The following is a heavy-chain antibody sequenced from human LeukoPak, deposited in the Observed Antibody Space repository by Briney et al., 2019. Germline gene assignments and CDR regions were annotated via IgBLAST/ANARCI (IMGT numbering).Heavy chain of an antibody. Sequence: GGSLRLSCSASGFRFSSYAMHWVRQAPGKGLEFASGISSSGGRTYYADSVKGRFTISRDNAKNSLSLQMNSLRDDDTAVYYCAREGYYGAFDIWGQGTMVTVSS. CDR3: AREGYYGAFDI. D-gene: IGHD3-10*01. J-gene: IGHJ3*02. CDR1: GFRFSSYA. V-gene: IGHV3-64*04. CDR2: ISSSGGRT.